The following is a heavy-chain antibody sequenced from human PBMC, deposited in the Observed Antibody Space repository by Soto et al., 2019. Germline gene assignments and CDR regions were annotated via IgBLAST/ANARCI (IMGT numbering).Heavy chain of an antibody. D-gene: IGHD6-6*01. CDR2: IYYSGST. J-gene: IGHJ5*02. CDR1: GGSISSYY. CDR3: ARAEYSSSIWFDP. Sequence: SETLSLTCTVSGGSISSYYWSWIRQPPGKGLEWIGYIYYSGSTNYNPSLKSRVAISVDTSKKQFSLKLSSVTSADTAVYYCARAEYSSSIWFDPWGQGTLVTVSS. V-gene: IGHV4-59*01.